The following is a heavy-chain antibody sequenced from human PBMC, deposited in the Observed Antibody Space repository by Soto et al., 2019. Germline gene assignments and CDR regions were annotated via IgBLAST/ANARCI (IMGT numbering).Heavy chain of an antibody. D-gene: IGHD3-9*01. CDR2: IKSKTDGGIT. V-gene: IGHV3-15*01. J-gene: IGHJ6*02. CDR3: TTGGYDILTGYKYYYGMDV. Sequence: PGGSLRLSCAASGFTFSNAWMSWVRQAPGKGLEWVGRIKSKTDGGITDYAAPVKGRFTISRDDSKNTLYLQMNSLKTEDTAVYYCTTGGYDILTGYKYYYGMDVWGQGTTVTVSS. CDR1: GFTFSNAW.